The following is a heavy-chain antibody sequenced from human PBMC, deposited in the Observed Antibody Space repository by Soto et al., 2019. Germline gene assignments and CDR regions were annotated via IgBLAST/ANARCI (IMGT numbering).Heavy chain of an antibody. D-gene: IGHD2-15*01. CDR2: IIPILGIA. Sequence: QVQLVQSGAEVKKPGSSVKVSCKASGGTFSSYTISWVRQAPGQGLEWMGRIIPILGIANYAQKFQGRVTITADKSTSTACMEQSSLRSEDTAVYYCARGPARCSGGSCFLPFSYYYYGMDVWGQGTTVTVSS. CDR1: GGTFSSYT. J-gene: IGHJ6*02. V-gene: IGHV1-69*02. CDR3: ARGPARCSGGSCFLPFSYYYYGMDV.